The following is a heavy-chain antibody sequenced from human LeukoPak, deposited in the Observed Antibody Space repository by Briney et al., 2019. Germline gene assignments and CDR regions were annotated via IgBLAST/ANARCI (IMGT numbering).Heavy chain of an antibody. CDR1: GFIFSNYA. D-gene: IGHD7-27*01. V-gene: IGHV3-23*01. CDR2: ISGSGAST. CDR3: AVTGRHYSGN. J-gene: IGHJ4*02. Sequence: GGSLRLSCAASGFIFSNYAMSWIRQAPGKGLEWVSVISGSGASTQSADSAKGRFTISRDNSKNILYLQMNSLRAEDTAVYYCAVTGRHYSGNWGQGTLVTVSS.